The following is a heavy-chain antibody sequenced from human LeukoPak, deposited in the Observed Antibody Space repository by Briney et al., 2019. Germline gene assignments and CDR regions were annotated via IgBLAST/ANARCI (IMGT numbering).Heavy chain of an antibody. CDR2: ISSNIITT. D-gene: IGHD3-3*01. CDR3: AGSTLWSGIFQY. Sequence: PGGSLGLSCAASGFTFSSYSMSWVRQAPGKGRQWVSYISSNIITTYYADSVRGRFIVSRDNAKNSLYLQINSLRAEDTAVYYCAGSTLWSGIFQYWGQGTLVTVSS. V-gene: IGHV3-48*01. CDR1: GFTFSSYS. J-gene: IGHJ1*01.